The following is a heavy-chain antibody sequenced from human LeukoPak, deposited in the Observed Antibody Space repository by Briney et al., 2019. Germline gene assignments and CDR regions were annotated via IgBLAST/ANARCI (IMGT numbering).Heavy chain of an antibody. D-gene: IGHD5-24*01. CDR3: ARDLAPGDGYNYFDY. Sequence: PSETLSLTCAVYGGSFSGYYWSWIRQPPGKGLEWIGEINHSGSTNYNPSLKSRVTISVDTSKNQFSLKLSSVTAADTAVYYCARDLAPGDGYNYFDYWGQGTLVTVSS. V-gene: IGHV4-34*01. J-gene: IGHJ4*02. CDR1: GGSFSGYY. CDR2: INHSGST.